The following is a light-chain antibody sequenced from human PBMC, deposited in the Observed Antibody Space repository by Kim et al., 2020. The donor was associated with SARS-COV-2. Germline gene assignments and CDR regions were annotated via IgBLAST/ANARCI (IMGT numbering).Light chain of an antibody. CDR2: SNN. CDR1: SSNVASNA. J-gene: IGLJ2*01. V-gene: IGLV1-44*01. Sequence: GVTLSCSGSSSNVASNAVNGYWLHQEPAHEHRLCSNNQRPSEVPDRFSGSESGTAGNPAISGLQSEDEADDYCAAWDDSLNGPVVFGGGTQLTVL. CDR3: AAWDDSLNGPVV.